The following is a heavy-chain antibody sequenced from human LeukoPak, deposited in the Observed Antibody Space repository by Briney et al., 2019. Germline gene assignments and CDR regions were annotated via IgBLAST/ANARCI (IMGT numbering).Heavy chain of an antibody. CDR3: ARGDASGYPDY. D-gene: IGHD3-22*01. CDR2: IYQSGRT. J-gene: IGHJ4*02. CDR1: GFTFSSYAM. Sequence: PGGSLRLSCAASGFTFSSYAMSWVRQSPGKGLEWIGEIYQSGRTNYKPSLKSRITISADKSKNQSSLKLISVTAADAAVYYCARGDASGYPDYWGQGTLVTVSS. V-gene: IGHV4-4*02.